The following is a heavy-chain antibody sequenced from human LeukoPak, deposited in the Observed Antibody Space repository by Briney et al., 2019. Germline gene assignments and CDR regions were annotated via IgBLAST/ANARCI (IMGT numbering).Heavy chain of an antibody. CDR2: IYANGDT. CDR1: GFSVRGKY. Sequence: PGGSLRLSCTASGFSVRGKYMAWVRRAPVKGLEWVSFIYANGDTHYADSVKGRFTISRDNSKNALYLQMNSLRAEDTALYYCVRDGGSGNXHGXFDFWGQGTLVTVS. V-gene: IGHV3-66*01. D-gene: IGHD5-18*01. J-gene: IGHJ4*02. CDR3: VRDGGSGNXHGXFDF.